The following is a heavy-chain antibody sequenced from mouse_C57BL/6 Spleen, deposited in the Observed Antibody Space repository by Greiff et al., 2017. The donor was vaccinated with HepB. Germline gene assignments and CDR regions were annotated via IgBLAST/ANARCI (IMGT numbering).Heavy chain of an antibody. CDR2: ISYDGSN. Sequence: EVKLQESGPGLVKPSQSLSLTCSVPGYSITSGYYWNWIRQFPGNKLEWMGYISYDGSNNYNPSLKNRISITRDTSKNQFFLKLNSVTTEDTATYYCARDYSNYDYFDYWGQGTTLTVSS. V-gene: IGHV3-6*01. J-gene: IGHJ2*01. D-gene: IGHD2-5*01. CDR3: ARDYSNYDYFDY. CDR1: GYSITSGYY.